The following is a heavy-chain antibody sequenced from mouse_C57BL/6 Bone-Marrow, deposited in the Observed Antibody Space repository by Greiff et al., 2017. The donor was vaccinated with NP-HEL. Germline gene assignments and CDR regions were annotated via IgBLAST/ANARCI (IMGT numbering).Heavy chain of an antibody. CDR3: ARRYGSREVYAMDY. Sequence: EVKVVESGGGLVQPGGSLKLSCAASGFTFSDYYMYWVRQTPEKRLEWVAYISNGGGSTYYPDTVKGRFTISRDNAKNTLYLQMSRLKSEDTAMYYCARRYGSREVYAMDYWGQGTSVTVSS. CDR1: GFTFSDYY. V-gene: IGHV5-12*01. CDR2: ISNGGGST. D-gene: IGHD1-1*01. J-gene: IGHJ4*01.